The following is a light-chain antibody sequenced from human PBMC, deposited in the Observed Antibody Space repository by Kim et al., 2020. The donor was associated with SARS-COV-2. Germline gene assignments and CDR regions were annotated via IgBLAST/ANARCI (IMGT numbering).Light chain of an antibody. Sequence: SSELTQDPAVSVALGQTVRITCQGDSLRSYYASWYQQKPGQAPVLIIYDENNRPSGIPDRFSGSSSGNTASLTITGAQAEDEADYYCNSRDSSVDHLVFGGGTQLTVL. J-gene: IGLJ2*01. CDR3: NSRDSSVDHLV. CDR1: SLRSYY. V-gene: IGLV3-19*01. CDR2: DEN.